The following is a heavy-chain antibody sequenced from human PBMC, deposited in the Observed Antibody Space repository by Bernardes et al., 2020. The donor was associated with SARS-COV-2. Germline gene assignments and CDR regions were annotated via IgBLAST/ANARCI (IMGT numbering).Heavy chain of an antibody. V-gene: IGHV3-11*06. CDR2: VSGGSSYI. CDR1: GFSFGDYY. CDR3: ARDRILAGGRGLYYFDH. Sequence: GGSLRLSCAASGFSFGDYYMSWIRQAPGKALEWISYVSGGSSYIKYADSVKGRFTISRDNAQNSLYLQMNSLRADDTAVYFCARDRILAGGRGLYYFDHWGQGILVTVSS. D-gene: IGHD1-26*01. J-gene: IGHJ4*02.